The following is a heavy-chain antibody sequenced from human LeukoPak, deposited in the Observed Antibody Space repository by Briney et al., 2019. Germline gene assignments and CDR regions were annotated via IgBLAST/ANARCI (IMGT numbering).Heavy chain of an antibody. V-gene: IGHV4-59*08. Sequence: SETLSLTCTVSGGSISSYYWSWIRQPPGKGLEWIGYIYYSGSTKYNPSLKSRVSISVDTSKNQFSLKLSSVTAADTAVDYCARGAGAGYNLQPFDYWGQGTLVTVSS. CDR1: GGSISSYY. D-gene: IGHD5-24*01. CDR2: IYYSGST. J-gene: IGHJ4*02. CDR3: ARGAGAGYNLQPFDY.